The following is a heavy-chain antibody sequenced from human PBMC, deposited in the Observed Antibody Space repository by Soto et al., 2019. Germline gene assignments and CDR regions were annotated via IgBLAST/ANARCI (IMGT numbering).Heavy chain of an antibody. Sequence: QVQLQESGPGLVKPSQTLSLTCTVSGGSINSGGYYWSWIRQHPGKGLEWIGYIYYSGNTYYNPSLKSRATISVDTSENQFSLRLTSVTAADTAAYYCARMGFWSGPLDYWGLGTLVTVSS. CDR1: GGSINSGGYY. D-gene: IGHD3-3*01. CDR3: ARMGFWSGPLDY. CDR2: IYYSGNT. V-gene: IGHV4-31*03. J-gene: IGHJ4*02.